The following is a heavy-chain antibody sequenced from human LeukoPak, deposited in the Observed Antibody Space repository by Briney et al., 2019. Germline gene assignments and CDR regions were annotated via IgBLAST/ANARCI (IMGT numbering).Heavy chain of an antibody. CDR2: IKSKTDGGTT. Sequence: GGSLRLSCAASGFTFSSYAMSWVRQAPGKGLEWVGRIKSKTDGGTTDYAAPVKGRFTISRDDSKNTLYLQMNSLKTEDTAVYYCTTGDCSGGSCYYYYYGMDVWGQGTTVTVSS. J-gene: IGHJ6*02. CDR1: GFTFSSYA. CDR3: TTGDCSGGSCYYYYYGMDV. D-gene: IGHD2-15*01. V-gene: IGHV3-15*01.